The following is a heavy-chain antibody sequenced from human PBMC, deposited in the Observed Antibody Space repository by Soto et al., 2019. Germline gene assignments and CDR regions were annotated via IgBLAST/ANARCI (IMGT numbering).Heavy chain of an antibody. CDR1: GFTVSSNY. CDR2: IYSGGST. D-gene: IGHD6-19*01. CDR3: ARDPDNSSGWETGYYYGMDV. Sequence: GGSLRLSCAASGFTVSSNYMSWVRQAPGKGLEWVSVIYSGGSTYYADSVKGRFTISRDNSKNTLYLQMNSLRAEDTAVYYCARDPDNSSGWETGYYYGMDVWGQGTTVTVSS. J-gene: IGHJ6*02. V-gene: IGHV3-53*01.